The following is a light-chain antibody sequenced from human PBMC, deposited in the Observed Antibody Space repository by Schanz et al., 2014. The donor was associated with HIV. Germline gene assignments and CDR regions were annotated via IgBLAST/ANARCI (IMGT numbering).Light chain of an antibody. V-gene: IGKV3-20*01. Sequence: EIVLTQSPGTLSLSPGERATLSCRASQSVSSYLAWYQQKPGQAPRLLIYDASNRATGIPARFSGSGSGTDFNLTISRLEPADFAVYYCQQYGSSPITFGQGTRLEIK. J-gene: IGKJ5*01. CDR2: DAS. CDR1: QSVSSY. CDR3: QQYGSSPIT.